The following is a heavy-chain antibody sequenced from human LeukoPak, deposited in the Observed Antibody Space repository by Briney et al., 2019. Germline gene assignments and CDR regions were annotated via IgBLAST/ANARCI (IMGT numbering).Heavy chain of an antibody. V-gene: IGHV4-61*02. D-gene: IGHD3-3*01. Sequence: PSETLSLTCTVSGGSISSGSYYWSWIRQPAGKGLEWIGRIYTSGSTNYNPSLKSRVTISVDTSKNQFSLKLSSVTAADTAVYYWARGQGKIFGTWGQGTLVTVSS. CDR3: ARGQGKIFGT. CDR1: GGSISSGSYY. J-gene: IGHJ5*02. CDR2: IYTSGST.